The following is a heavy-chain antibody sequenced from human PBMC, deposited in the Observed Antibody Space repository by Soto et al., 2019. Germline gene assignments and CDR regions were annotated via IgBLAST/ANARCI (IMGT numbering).Heavy chain of an antibody. CDR1: GGTFSSYT. Sequence: GATVKGCCKASGGTFSSYTISWVRQAPGQGLEWMGRVIPILGIANYAQKFQGRVTITADKSTSTAYMELSSLRSEDTAVYYCARAGVQQLAYDYWGQGTLVTVSS. J-gene: IGHJ4*02. D-gene: IGHD6-13*01. CDR3: ARAGVQQLAYDY. V-gene: IGHV1-69*02. CDR2: VIPILGIA.